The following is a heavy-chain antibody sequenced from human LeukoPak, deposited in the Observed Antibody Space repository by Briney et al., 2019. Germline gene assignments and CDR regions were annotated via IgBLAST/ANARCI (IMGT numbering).Heavy chain of an antibody. J-gene: IGHJ4*02. V-gene: IGHV3-48*03. CDR2: ISSSGNKI. D-gene: IGHD3-3*01. Sequence: GGSLRLSCAASGFPFSSYEMNWVRQAPGKRLQWVSYISSSGNKIYYAASVKGRFTISRDNAKNSLYLQMNSLRAEDTAVYYCAREGPVYDFWSGYYTGGYFDYWGQGTLVTVSS. CDR1: GFPFSSYE. CDR3: AREGPVYDFWSGYYTGGYFDY.